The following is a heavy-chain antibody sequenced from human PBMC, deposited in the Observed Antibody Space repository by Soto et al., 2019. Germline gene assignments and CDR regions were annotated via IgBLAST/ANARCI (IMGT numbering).Heavy chain of an antibody. V-gene: IGHV4-59*12. CDR1: GGAISSYY. CDR2: IYYSGST. CDR3: ARDLAGGIPDY. J-gene: IGHJ4*02. Sequence: SETLSLTCTVSGGAISSYYWTWIRQPPGKGLEWIGYIYYSGSTNYNPSLKSRVTISVDTSKNQFSLKLSSVTAADTAVYYCARDLAGGIPDYWGQGTRVTVSS. D-gene: IGHD6-13*01.